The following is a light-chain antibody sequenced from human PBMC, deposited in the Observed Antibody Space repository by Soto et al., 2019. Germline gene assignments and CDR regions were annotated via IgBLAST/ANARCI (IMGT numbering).Light chain of an antibody. CDR2: DAS. CDR1: QSVSSY. V-gene: IGKV3-11*01. CDR3: QQRSNWPRT. J-gene: IGKJ1*01. Sequence: EIVVTQSPAPLSLSPGERATLSCRASQSVSSYLAWYQQKPGQAPRLLIYDASNRATGIPARFSGSGSGTDFTLTISSLEPEDFAVYYCQQRSNWPRTFGQGTKVAIK.